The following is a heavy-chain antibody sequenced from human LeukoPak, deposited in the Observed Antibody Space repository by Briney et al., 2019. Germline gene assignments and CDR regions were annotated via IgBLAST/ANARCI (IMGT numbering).Heavy chain of an antibody. CDR3: AKQSYARSLGE. D-gene: IGHD2-8*01. J-gene: IGHJ4*02. Sequence: GGSLRLSCATSGFPFSDFFMSWVRQAPGKGLEWISTTNSGGTSTYYAESVKGRFTISRDNSKNTLYLQMSSLRVEDTAVYYCAKQSYARSLGEGGPGTLVSVSS. CDR2: TNSGGTST. V-gene: IGHV3-23*01. CDR1: GFPFSDFF.